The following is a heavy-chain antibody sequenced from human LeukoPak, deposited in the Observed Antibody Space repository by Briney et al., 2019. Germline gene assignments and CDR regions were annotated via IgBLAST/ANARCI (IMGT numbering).Heavy chain of an antibody. D-gene: IGHD1-14*01. CDR1: GYTFTSYY. J-gene: IGHJ5*02. V-gene: IGHV1-2*02. CDR3: ARALSELTTAFAWFDP. Sequence: ASVKVSCKASGYTFTSYYMHWVRQAPGQGLEWMGWINPNSGGTNYAQKFQGRVTMTRDTSISTAYMELSRLRSDDTAVYYCARALSELTTAFAWFDPWGQGTLVTVSS. CDR2: INPNSGGT.